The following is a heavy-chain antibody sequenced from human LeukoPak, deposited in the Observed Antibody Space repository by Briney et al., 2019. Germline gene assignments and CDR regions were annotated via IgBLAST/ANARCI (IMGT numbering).Heavy chain of an antibody. CDR1: GFTFSSYG. CDR3: ARDSYGMDV. CDR2: IWYDGSNK. J-gene: IGHJ6*02. V-gene: IGHV3-33*01. Sequence: GGSLRLSCAASGFTFSSYGMHWVRQAPGKGLEWVAAIWYDGSNKYYADSVKGRFTISRDNSKNTLYLQMNSLRAEDTAVYYCARDSYGMDVWGQGTTVTVSS.